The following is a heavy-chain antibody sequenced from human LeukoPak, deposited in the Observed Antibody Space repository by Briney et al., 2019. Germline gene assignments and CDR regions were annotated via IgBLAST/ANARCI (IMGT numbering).Heavy chain of an antibody. Sequence: SETLSLTCAVYGGSFSGYYWSWIRQPPGKGLEWIGEINHSGSTNYNPSLKSRVTISVDTSKNQFSLKLSSVTAADTAVYYCAGGRSSVLGYWGQGTLVTVSS. CDR3: AGGRSSVLGY. D-gene: IGHD6-19*01. V-gene: IGHV4-34*01. J-gene: IGHJ4*02. CDR1: GGSFSGYY. CDR2: INHSGST.